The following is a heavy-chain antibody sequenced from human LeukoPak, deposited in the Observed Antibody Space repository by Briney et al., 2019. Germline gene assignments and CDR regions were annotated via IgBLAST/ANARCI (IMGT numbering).Heavy chain of an antibody. CDR3: ARSHGSGSYYNLNDY. J-gene: IGHJ4*02. D-gene: IGHD3-10*01. Sequence: SETLSLTCTVSGGSISNYYWSWIRQPPGKGLEWIGYIYYSGSTNYNPSLRSRVTISVDMSKNQFSLKLNSVTAADTAVYYCARSHGSGSYYNLNDYWGQGSLVTVSS. CDR1: GGSISNYY. V-gene: IGHV4-59*01. CDR2: IYYSGST.